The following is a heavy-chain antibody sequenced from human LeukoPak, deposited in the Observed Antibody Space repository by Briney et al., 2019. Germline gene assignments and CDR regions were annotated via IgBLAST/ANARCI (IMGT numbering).Heavy chain of an antibody. V-gene: IGHV3-23*01. CDR2: ISGSGGST. CDR3: AKDRSGSYSLVSFFDY. D-gene: IGHD1-26*01. CDR1: GFTFSSYA. J-gene: IGHJ4*02. Sequence: GGSLRLSCAASGFTFSSYAMHWVRQAPGKGLEWVSAISGSGGSTYYADSVKGRFTISRDNSKNTLYLQMNSLRAEDTAVYYCAKDRSGSYSLVSFFDYWGQGTLVTVSS.